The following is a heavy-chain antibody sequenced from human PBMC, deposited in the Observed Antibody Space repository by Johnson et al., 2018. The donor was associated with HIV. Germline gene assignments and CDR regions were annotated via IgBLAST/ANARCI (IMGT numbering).Heavy chain of an antibody. CDR3: ATGGSIGYFDWLSNFDI. CDR2: ISYDGSNK. V-gene: IGHV3-30*14. Sequence: QVHLVESGGGVVQPGRSLRLSCAASGFTFSSYAMHWVRQAPGKGLEWVAVISYDGSNKYYADSVKGRFTISRDNSKNTLYLQMGSLRTEDMAVYYCATGGSIGYFDWLSNFDIWGQGTMVTVSS. D-gene: IGHD3-9*01. J-gene: IGHJ3*02. CDR1: GFTFSSYA.